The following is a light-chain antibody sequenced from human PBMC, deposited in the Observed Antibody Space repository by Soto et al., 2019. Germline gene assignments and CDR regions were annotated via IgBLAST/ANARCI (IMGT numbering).Light chain of an antibody. CDR2: WAS. Sequence: DIVMTQSPDSLAVSLGERATINCKSSQSVLYSSNKKNYLAWYQQKAGQPPKLLIYWASTRESGVPDRFSGSGSGTDFTLTISSLQAEDVAVYYCQPYYDTPFTFGPGTKVDIK. CDR3: QPYYDTPFT. V-gene: IGKV4-1*01. J-gene: IGKJ3*01. CDR1: QSVLYSSNKKNY.